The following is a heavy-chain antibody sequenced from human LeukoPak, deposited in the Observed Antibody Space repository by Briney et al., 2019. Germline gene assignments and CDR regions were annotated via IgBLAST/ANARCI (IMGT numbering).Heavy chain of an antibody. J-gene: IGHJ4*02. D-gene: IGHD3-10*02. Sequence: PGGSLRLSCATSGVPFSDFSITWVRQAPGKGLEWISTTNSGGTTTYYAESVKGRFTISRDNFKNALYLQMSSRRVEDTAIYCCAKQSYARSLGEGGPGTLVTVSS. CDR3: AKQSYARSLGE. V-gene: IGHV3-23*01. CDR1: GVPFSDFS. CDR2: TNSGGTTT.